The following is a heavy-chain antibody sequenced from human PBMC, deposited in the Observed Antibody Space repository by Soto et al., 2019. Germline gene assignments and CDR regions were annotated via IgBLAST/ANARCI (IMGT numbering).Heavy chain of an antibody. CDR2: IVPILRRA. CDR1: GGAFSSYA. D-gene: IGHD2-2*01. CDR3: ARGVPAALGSVSNWFDP. V-gene: IGHV1-69*10. J-gene: IGHJ5*02. Sequence: ASVKISCKTSGGAFSSYAISWVRQAPGQGLEWMGGIVPILRRADYAQKFQGRVTVTADEAASTAYMELTSLRSEDTAVYYCARGVPAALGSVSNWFDPWGQGTLVTVSS.